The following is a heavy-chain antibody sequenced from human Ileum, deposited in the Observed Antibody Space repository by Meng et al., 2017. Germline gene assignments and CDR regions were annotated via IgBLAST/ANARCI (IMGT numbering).Heavy chain of an antibody. CDR2: IYHSGVT. Sequence: QGQLPESGPGLVKPSQTLSLTCTVSGGSISGGHYFWSWIRQHPEKGLEWIGYIYHSGVTYYSPSLKSRLTISVDTSKNQFSLKLSSVTAADTAIYYCARGVVTYYDSSTLTWFDPWGQGALVTVSS. CDR1: GGSISGGHYF. D-gene: IGHD3-22*01. CDR3: ARGVVTYYDSSTLTWFDP. J-gene: IGHJ5*02. V-gene: IGHV4-31*03.